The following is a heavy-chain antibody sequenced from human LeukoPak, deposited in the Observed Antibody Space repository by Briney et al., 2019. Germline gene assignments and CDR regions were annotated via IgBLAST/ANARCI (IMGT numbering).Heavy chain of an antibody. V-gene: IGHV3-21*01. Sequence: GGSLRLSCAASGFTFSSYSMNWVRQAPGKGLEWVSSISSSSSYIYYADSVKGRFTISRDNAKNSLYLQMNSLRAEDTAVYYCARAPLRTLRYFDWPASPLDYWGQGTLVTVSS. D-gene: IGHD3-9*01. CDR3: ARAPLRTLRYFDWPASPLDY. CDR1: GFTFSSYS. CDR2: ISSSSSYI. J-gene: IGHJ4*02.